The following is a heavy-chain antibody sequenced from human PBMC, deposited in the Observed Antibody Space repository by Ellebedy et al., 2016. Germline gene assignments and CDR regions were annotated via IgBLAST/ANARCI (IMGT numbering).Heavy chain of an antibody. D-gene: IGHD2-2*01. J-gene: IGHJ4*02. CDR1: GFKFSSYA. CDR2: ISANGGDT. CDR3: AKLSNTNAFFDS. V-gene: IGHV3-23*01. Sequence: GGSLRLSXAASGFKFSSYAMGWVRQAPGKGLEWVSSISANGGDTQYGDSVKGRFTISRDNSKNTVSLQMNRLSADDTAMYYCAKLSNTNAFFDSWGQGTLVTVSS.